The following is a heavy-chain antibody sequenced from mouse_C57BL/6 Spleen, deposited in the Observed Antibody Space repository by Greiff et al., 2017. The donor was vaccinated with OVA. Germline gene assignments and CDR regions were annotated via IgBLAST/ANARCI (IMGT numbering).Heavy chain of an antibody. D-gene: IGHD2-2*01. Sequence: LQESWAELVMPGASVKLSCKASGYTFTSSWMHWVKQRPGQGLEWIGEIDPSDSYTNYNQKFKGKSTLTVDKSSSTAYMQLSSLTSEDSAVYYCARGYDGTYAMDYWGKGTSVTVSS. CDR1: GYTFTSSW. J-gene: IGHJ4*01. CDR2: IDPSDSYT. CDR3: ARGYDGTYAMDY. V-gene: IGHV1-69*01.